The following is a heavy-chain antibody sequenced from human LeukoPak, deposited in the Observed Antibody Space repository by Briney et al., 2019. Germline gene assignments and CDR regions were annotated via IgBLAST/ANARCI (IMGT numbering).Heavy chain of an antibody. CDR2: VYYSGTT. Sequence: SETLSLTCTVSGDSISSYYWNWIRQPPGKGLEWIGYVYYSGTTNYNPSLKSRVTISVDTSKIHFSLTLSSVTAADTAVYYCARAFGDLLPFDSWGQGTLVTVSS. V-gene: IGHV4-59*01. D-gene: IGHD4-17*01. CDR1: GDSISSYY. CDR3: ARAFGDLLPFDS. J-gene: IGHJ4*02.